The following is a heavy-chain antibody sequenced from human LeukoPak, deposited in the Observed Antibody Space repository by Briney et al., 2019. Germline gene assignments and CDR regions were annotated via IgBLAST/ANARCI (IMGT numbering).Heavy chain of an antibody. CDR1: RLTFSSYV. V-gene: IGHV3-23*01. Sequence: GGSLRLSCAASRLTFSSYVLSWVGQAPGRGLEWVSAICGTGGSTNCADSVNGRFTMSRDNSKNTLYLQMNSLRGEDTAVYYCARDQASFYFGSGSYCFDYWGPGTLVTVSS. J-gene: IGHJ4*02. CDR3: ARDQASFYFGSGSYCFDY. D-gene: IGHD3-10*01. CDR2: ICGTGGST.